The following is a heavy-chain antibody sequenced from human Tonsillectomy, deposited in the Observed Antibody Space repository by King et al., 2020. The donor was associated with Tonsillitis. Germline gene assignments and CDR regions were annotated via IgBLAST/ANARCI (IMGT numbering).Heavy chain of an antibody. CDR1: GFTVSSNY. CDR2: FYSGDTT. D-gene: IGHD6-19*01. J-gene: IGHJ4*02. V-gene: IGHV3-53*01. CDR3: ARHKAGRLSYFDY. Sequence: DVQLVESGGGLIQPGGSLRLSCAASGFTVSSNYMSWVRQAPGKGLEWVSVFYSGDTTYYADSVTGRFTISRDNSKNTLYLQMNSLRAEDTAVYYCARHKAGRLSYFDYWGQGTLVTVSS.